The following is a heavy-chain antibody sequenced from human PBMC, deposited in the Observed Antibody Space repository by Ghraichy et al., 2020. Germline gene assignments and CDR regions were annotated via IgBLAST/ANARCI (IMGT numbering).Heavy chain of an antibody. Sequence: SQTLSLTCAISGDSLSSDSAAWNWIRQSPSRGLEWLGRTSFRSKWLNDNAVSVAGRLTITRDTTKNQFSLHLASWTPADTAVYYWSRDVDHYFTRMGYYRHFDYWGQGILVTVSS. J-gene: IGHJ4*02. V-gene: IGHV6-1*01. CDR2: TSFRSKWLN. CDR3: SRDVDHYFTRMGYYRHFDY. D-gene: IGHD3-22*01. CDR1: GDSLSSDSAA.